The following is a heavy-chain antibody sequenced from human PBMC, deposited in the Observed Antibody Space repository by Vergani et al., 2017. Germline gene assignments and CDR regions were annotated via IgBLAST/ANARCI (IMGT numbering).Heavy chain of an antibody. Sequence: QVTLRESGPALVKPTQTLTLTCTFSGFSLSTSGMCVSWIRQPPGKALEWLARIDWDDDKYYSTSLKTRLTISKDTSKNQVDLTMTNMDPVDTATYYCARALLDYYDSSGFDYWGQGTLVTVSS. V-gene: IGHV2-70*15. CDR3: ARALLDYYDSSGFDY. CDR2: IDWDDDK. J-gene: IGHJ4*02. CDR1: GFSLSTSGMC. D-gene: IGHD3-22*01.